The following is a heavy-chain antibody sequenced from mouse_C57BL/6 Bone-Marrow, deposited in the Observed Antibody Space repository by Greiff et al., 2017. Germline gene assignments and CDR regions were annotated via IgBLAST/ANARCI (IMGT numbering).Heavy chain of an antibody. D-gene: IGHD1-1*01. CDR3: AKGDYYGSNSLDY. CDR1: GFTFSSYA. J-gene: IGHJ2*01. Sequence: EVMLVESGGGLVKPGGSLKLSCAASGFTFSSYAMSWVRQTPEKRLEWVATISDGGSYTYYPDNVKGRFTISRDKAKNTLYLQMSHLKSEDTAMYYCAKGDYYGSNSLDYWGQGTTRTVCS. V-gene: IGHV5-4*03. CDR2: ISDGGSYT.